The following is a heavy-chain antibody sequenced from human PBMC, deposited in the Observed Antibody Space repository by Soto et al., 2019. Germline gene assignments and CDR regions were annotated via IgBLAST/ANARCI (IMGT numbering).Heavy chain of an antibody. D-gene: IGHD3-10*01. CDR1: GFTFSNAW. V-gene: IGHV3-15*01. Sequence: EVQLVESGGGLVKPGGSLRLSCAASGFTFSNAWMSWVRQAPGKGLEWVGRIKSKTDGGTTDYAAPVKGRFIISRDDSKNTLYLQMNSLKTEDTAIYYCTLLWFGELLPDYWGQGTLLTVSS. CDR2: IKSKTDGGTT. J-gene: IGHJ4*02. CDR3: TLLWFGELLPDY.